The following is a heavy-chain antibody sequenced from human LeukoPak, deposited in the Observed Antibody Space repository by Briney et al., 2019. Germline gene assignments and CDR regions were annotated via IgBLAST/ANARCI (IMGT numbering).Heavy chain of an antibody. CDR3: ARELTRAFDY. Sequence: PGGSLRLSCAASGFTFSSFGTHWVRQAPGKGLQWVAVISYDGTYKHYDDSVKGRFNISRDNSKNTLYLQMNSLRAEDTAIYYCARELTRAFDYWGQGTLVTVSS. CDR2: ISYDGTYK. CDR1: GFTFSSFG. J-gene: IGHJ4*02. V-gene: IGHV3-30*03. D-gene: IGHD1-14*01.